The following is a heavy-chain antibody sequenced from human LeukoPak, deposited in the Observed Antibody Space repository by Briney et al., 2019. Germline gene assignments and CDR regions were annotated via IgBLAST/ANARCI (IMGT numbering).Heavy chain of an antibody. CDR2: IRYDGSNK. Sequence: GGSLRLSCAASGFTFSSYGMHWVRQAPGKWLEWVAFIRYDGSNKYYADSVKGRFTISRDNSKNTLYLQMNSLRAEDTAVYYCAKVSGAKELLASHFDYWGQGTLVTVSS. J-gene: IGHJ4*02. V-gene: IGHV3-30*02. CDR3: AKVSGAKELLASHFDY. D-gene: IGHD1-26*01. CDR1: GFTFSSYG.